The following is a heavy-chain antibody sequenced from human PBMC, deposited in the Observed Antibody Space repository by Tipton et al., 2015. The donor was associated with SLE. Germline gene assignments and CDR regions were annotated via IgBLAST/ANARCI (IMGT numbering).Heavy chain of an antibody. CDR2: TYLRSKWYY. CDR1: GDSVSSNSAA. Sequence: GLVKPSQTLSLTCAISGDSVSSNSAAWNWIRQSPSRGLEWLGRTYLRSKWYYDYAVSVKSRITINPDTSKNQFSLQLNSVTPEDTAVYYCARPRYCSRSNCQTGAFDVWGQGTMVTVSS. V-gene: IGHV6-1*01. D-gene: IGHD2-15*01. J-gene: IGHJ3*01. CDR3: ARPRYCSRSNCQTGAFDV.